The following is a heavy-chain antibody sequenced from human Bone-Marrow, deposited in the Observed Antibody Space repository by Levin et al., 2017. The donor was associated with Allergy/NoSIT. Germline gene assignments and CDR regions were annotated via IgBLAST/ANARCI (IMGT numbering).Heavy chain of an antibody. D-gene: IGHD2-21*01. Sequence: GGSLRLSCEASGFTFTNNWMQWVRQAPGKGLVCVSRINKDGTYTVHADSVKGRFTVSRDNAKNTLYLQMNSLRAEDTAVYYCTKDADRGGDLDSWGQGTLVTVSS. CDR1: GFTFTNNW. V-gene: IGHV3-74*01. J-gene: IGHJ4*02. CDR3: TKDADRGGDLDS. CDR2: INKDGTYT.